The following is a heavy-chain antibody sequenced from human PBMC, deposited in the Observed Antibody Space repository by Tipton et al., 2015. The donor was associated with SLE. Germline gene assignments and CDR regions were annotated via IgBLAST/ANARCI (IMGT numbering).Heavy chain of an antibody. J-gene: IGHJ3*02. CDR2: IYPGDSDT. D-gene: IGHD4-17*01. CDR1: GYSFTSYW. CDR3: ARTPPGQTTVTGGAFDI. V-gene: IGHV5-51*03. Sequence: QSGPEVKKPGESLKISCKGSGYSFTSYWIGWVRQMPGKGLEWMGIIYPGDSDTRYSPSFQGQVTISADKSISTAYLQWSSLKASDTAMYYCARTPPGQTTVTGGAFDIWGQGTMVTVSS.